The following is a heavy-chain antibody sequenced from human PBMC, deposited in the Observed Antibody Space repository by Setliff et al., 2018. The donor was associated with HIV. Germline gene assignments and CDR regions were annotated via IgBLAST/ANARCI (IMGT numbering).Heavy chain of an antibody. J-gene: IGHJ3*02. Sequence: GASVKVSCKTSRGTFTTYAFSWVRQAPGQGLEWMGGIIPILNVAKYPQKFHGRATITADKSTSTVYMELSSLRSEDTAMYYCARVLKGYSSSYEAFDIWGQGTKVTVSS. CDR3: ARVLKGYSSSYEAFDI. CDR2: IIPILNVA. D-gene: IGHD6-13*01. CDR1: RGTFTTYA. V-gene: IGHV1-69*10.